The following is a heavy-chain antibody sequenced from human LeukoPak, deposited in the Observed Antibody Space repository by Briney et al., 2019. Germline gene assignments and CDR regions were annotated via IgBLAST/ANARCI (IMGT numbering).Heavy chain of an antibody. Sequence: SVKVSCKASGYTFSSYAISWVRQAPGQGLEWMGRIIPILGIANYAQKFQGRVTITADKSTSTAYMELSSLRSEDTAVYYCARDGRDGYNFGYWGQGTLVTVSS. V-gene: IGHV1-69*04. D-gene: IGHD5-12*01. CDR2: IIPILGIA. CDR1: GYTFSSYA. J-gene: IGHJ4*02. CDR3: ARDGRDGYNFGY.